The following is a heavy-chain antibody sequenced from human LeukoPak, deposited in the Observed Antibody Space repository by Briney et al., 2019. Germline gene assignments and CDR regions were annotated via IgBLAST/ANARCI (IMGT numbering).Heavy chain of an antibody. D-gene: IGHD3-10*01. V-gene: IGHV4-34*01. J-gene: IGHJ2*01. CDR3: ARRGWYFDL. Sequence: SETLSLTCAVYGGSFSGYYWSWIRQPPGKGLEWIGEINHSGSTNYNPSLKSRVTISVDTSKNQFSLNLSSVTAADTAVYYCARRGWYFDLWGRGTLVTVSS. CDR1: GGSFSGYY. CDR2: INHSGST.